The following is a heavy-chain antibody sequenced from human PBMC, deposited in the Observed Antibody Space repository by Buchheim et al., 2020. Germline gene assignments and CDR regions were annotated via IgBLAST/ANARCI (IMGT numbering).Heavy chain of an antibody. Sequence: EVPLLESGGGLVQPGGSLRLSCAASGFTFSSYAMSWVRQAPGKGLEWVSAISGSGGSTYYADSVKGRFTISRDNSKNTLYLQMNSLRAEDTAVYYCAKGRRSMGFWSGYYVVAWGQGTL. CDR1: GFTFSSYA. CDR3: AKGRRSMGFWSGYYVVA. CDR2: ISGSGGST. J-gene: IGHJ5*02. V-gene: IGHV3-23*01. D-gene: IGHD3-3*01.